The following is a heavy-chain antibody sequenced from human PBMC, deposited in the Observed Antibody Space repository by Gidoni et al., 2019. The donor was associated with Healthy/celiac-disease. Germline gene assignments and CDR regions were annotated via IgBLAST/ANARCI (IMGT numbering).Heavy chain of an antibody. J-gene: IGHJ5*02. CDR1: GFTFSSYS. V-gene: IGHV3-48*02. D-gene: IGHD6-13*01. CDR2: ISSSSSTI. Sequence: EVQLVESGGGLVQPGGSLRLSCAASGFTFSSYSMNWVRQAPGKGLEWVSYISSSSSTIYYADSVKGRFPISRDNAKNSLYLQMNSLRDEDTAVYYCARGPLYSSSWCNWFDPWGQGTLVTVSS. CDR3: ARGPLYSSSWCNWFDP.